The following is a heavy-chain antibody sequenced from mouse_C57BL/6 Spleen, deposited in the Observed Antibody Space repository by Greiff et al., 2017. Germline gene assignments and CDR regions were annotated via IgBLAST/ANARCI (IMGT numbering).Heavy chain of an antibody. CDR3: ARRGSSYDY. Sequence: QVPLQQPGAELVQPWASVKMSCKASGYTFTSYWITWVKQRPGQGLELIGDIYPGCGSTNYNEQFMSKATLTVDTSSSTAYMQISSLTSEDSAVYYCARRGSSYDYWGQGTTLTVSS. V-gene: IGHV1-55*01. CDR2: IYPGCGST. CDR1: GYTFTSYW. J-gene: IGHJ2*01. D-gene: IGHD1-1*01.